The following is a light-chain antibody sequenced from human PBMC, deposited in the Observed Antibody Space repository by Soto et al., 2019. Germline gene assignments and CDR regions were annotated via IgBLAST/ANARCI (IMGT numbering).Light chain of an antibody. CDR3: QQHFGSPFT. Sequence: EIVLTRSPGTLSLSPGERATLSCRASQNIRNNYLAWYQQRPGQAPRLLIHDASSRATGIPDRFSGSGSGTDFTLTISRLEPEDFVVYYCQQHFGSPFTFGPGTKVDIK. V-gene: IGKV3-20*01. J-gene: IGKJ3*01. CDR2: DAS. CDR1: QNIRNNY.